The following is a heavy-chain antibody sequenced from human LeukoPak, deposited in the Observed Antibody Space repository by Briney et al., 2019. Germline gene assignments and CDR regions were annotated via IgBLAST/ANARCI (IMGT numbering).Heavy chain of an antibody. D-gene: IGHD3-10*01. CDR3: AKDGRTPSLLWFGELPYYFDD. V-gene: IGHV3-23*01. CDR1: GFTFNSYA. J-gene: IGHJ4*02. CDR2: ISSSGGST. Sequence: HSGVSLRLSCAASGFTFNSYAMSWVRQAPGKGLEWVSAISSSGGSTYYADSVKGRFTISRDNSKNTLYLQMNCLRAEDTAVYYCAKDGRTPSLLWFGELPYYFDDWGQGTLVTVSS.